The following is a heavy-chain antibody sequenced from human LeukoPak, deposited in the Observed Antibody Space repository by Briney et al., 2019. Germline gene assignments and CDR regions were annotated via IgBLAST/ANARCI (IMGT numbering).Heavy chain of an antibody. V-gene: IGHV4-59*11. Sequence: SETLSLTCIVSGGSISSHYWSWLRQPPGKGLEWIGYIYYSGSTNYNPSLKSRVTISVDTSKNQFSLKLSSVTAADTAVYYCARYYYDSSGYYIDGHFDYWGQGTLVTVSS. J-gene: IGHJ4*02. CDR3: ARYYYDSSGYYIDGHFDY. CDR1: GGSISSHY. CDR2: IYYSGST. D-gene: IGHD3-22*01.